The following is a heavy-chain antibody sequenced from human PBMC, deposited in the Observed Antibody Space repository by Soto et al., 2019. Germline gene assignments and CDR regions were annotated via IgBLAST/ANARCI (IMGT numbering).Heavy chain of an antibody. Sequence: QVQLQESGPGLVKPSETLSLTCTVSGGSISSYYWTWIRQPPGKGLEWIGYIYYSGNTDYNSSLRSRVTISVDRSKNQFSLKLTSVTAADTAVYYCARQRNSGRYYYGLDVWGQGTTVTVSS. V-gene: IGHV4-59*01. CDR3: ARQRNSGRYYYGLDV. CDR2: IYYSGNT. J-gene: IGHJ6*02. D-gene: IGHD1-26*01. CDR1: GGSISSYY.